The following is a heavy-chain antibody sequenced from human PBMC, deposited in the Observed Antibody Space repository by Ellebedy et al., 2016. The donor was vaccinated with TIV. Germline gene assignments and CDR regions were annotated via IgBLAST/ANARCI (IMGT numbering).Heavy chain of an antibody. CDR1: GYTFTNHG. Sequence: GESLKISCAASGYTFTNHGMHWVRQAPGKGLEWVAVIWSNGGTKYYTDSGKGRFAISRDDSNNTVYLQMNSLRAEDTAIYYCAKHSVAATLGCFDHWGQGTLVTVSS. D-gene: IGHD6-19*01. CDR2: IWSNGGTK. J-gene: IGHJ4*02. V-gene: IGHV3-33*06. CDR3: AKHSVAATLGCFDH.